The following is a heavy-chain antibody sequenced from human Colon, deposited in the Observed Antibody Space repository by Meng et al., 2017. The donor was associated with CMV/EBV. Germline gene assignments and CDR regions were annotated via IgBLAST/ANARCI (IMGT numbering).Heavy chain of an antibody. D-gene: IGHD3-16*01. CDR2: ISGSGYSA. CDR3: AKGLSASQYCFDS. J-gene: IGHJ4*02. Sequence: GGSLRLSCAASGITLSNYAMSWVRQAPGKGLEWVSRISGSGYSADYADSVKGRFTISRDNSKNTLFLQMNSLRVEDTAVYYCAKGLSASQYCFDSWGQGTLVTVSS. CDR1: GITLSNYA. V-gene: IGHV3-23*01.